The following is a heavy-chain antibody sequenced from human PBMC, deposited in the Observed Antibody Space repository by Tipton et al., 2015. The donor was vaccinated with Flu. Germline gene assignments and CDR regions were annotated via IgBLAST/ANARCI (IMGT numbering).Heavy chain of an antibody. CDR1: GFTFSDYY. J-gene: IGHJ6*02. CDR2: ISSSGTTI. V-gene: IGHV3-11*01. CDR3: ARDHPPSITVLGEITDYFGMAV. D-gene: IGHD3-3*01. Sequence: LRLSCAASGFTFSDYYMSWIRQLPGKGLEWVSHISSSGTTINYADSVKGRFTISRDNAKNSLYLQMNSLRAEDTAVYYCARDHPPSITVLGEITDYFGMAVWGQGTTVTVSS.